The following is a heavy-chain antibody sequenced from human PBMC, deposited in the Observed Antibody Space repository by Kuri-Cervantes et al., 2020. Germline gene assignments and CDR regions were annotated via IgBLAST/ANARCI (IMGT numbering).Heavy chain of an antibody. Sequence: GGSLRPSCAASGFTFDDYAMHWVRQAPGKGLEWVSGISWNGGSIGYADSVKGRFTISRDNAKNSLYLQMNSLRAEDTALYYCAKDHGYSYGSFDYWGQGTLVTVSS. CDR1: GFTFDDYA. CDR2: ISWNGGSI. V-gene: IGHV3-9*01. J-gene: IGHJ4*02. D-gene: IGHD5-18*01. CDR3: AKDHGYSYGSFDY.